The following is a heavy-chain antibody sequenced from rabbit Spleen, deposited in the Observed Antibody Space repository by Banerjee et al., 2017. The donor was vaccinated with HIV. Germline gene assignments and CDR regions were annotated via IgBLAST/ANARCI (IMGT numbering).Heavy chain of an antibody. CDR2: IYAGSSGST. V-gene: IGHV1S40*01. J-gene: IGHJ6*01. Sequence: QSLEESGGDLVKPGASLTLTCKASGFSFSSGYDMCWVRQAPGKGLEWIACIYAGSSGSTYYATWAKGRFTISKTSSTTVTLQMTSLTAADTATYFCSKKNNVYGMDLWGPGTLVTVS. CDR1: GFSFSSGYD. CDR3: SKKNNVYGMDL.